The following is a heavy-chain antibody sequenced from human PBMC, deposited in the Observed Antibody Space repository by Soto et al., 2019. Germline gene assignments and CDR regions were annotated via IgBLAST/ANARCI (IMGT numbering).Heavy chain of an antibody. Sequence: RGESLKISCKGSGYSFTNYWIGWVRQMPGKGLEWMGIIYPDDSDTTYSPSFQGQVAISADKSINTAYLQWSSLKASDTAMYYCARLLRLGYGMDVWGQGTTVTVSS. V-gene: IGHV5-51*01. CDR3: ARLLRLGYGMDV. J-gene: IGHJ6*02. CDR2: IYPDDSDT. CDR1: GYSFTNYW.